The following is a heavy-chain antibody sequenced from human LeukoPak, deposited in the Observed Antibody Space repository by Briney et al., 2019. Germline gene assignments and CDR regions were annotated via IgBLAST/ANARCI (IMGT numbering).Heavy chain of an antibody. J-gene: IGHJ3*02. V-gene: IGHV1-24*01. CDR1: GYTLTELS. Sequence: WASVKVSCKVSGYTLTELSMHWVRQAPGKGLEWMGGFDPEDGETIYAQKFQGRVTMTEDTSTDTAYMELSSLGSEDTAVYYCAALVAGRPYVAFDIWGQGTMVTVSS. D-gene: IGHD6-19*01. CDR3: AALVAGRPYVAFDI. CDR2: FDPEDGET.